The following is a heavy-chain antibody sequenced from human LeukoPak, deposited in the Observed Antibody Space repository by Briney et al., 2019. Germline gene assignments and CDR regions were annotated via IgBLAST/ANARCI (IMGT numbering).Heavy chain of an antibody. CDR3: ARGLYYYDSSGYYPPTYYFDY. CDR1: GGSISSGSYY. Sequence: SETLSLTCTVSGGSISSGSYYWSWIRQPAGKGLEWIGRIYTSGSTNYNPSLKSRVTISVDTSKNQFSLKLSSVTAADTAVYYCARGLYYYDSSGYYPPTYYFDYWGQGTLVTVSS. CDR2: IYTSGST. D-gene: IGHD3-22*01. J-gene: IGHJ4*02. V-gene: IGHV4-61*02.